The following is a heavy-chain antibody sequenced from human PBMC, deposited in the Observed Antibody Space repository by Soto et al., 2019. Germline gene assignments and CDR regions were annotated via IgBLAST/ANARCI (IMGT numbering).Heavy chain of an antibody. Sequence: SETLSLTCAVYGGSFSGYYWSWIRQPPGKGLEWIGEINHSGSTNYNPSLKSRVTISVDTSKNQFSLKLSSVTAADTAVYYCARIKNYDILTGYYNVGYFDYWGQGTLVTVPS. CDR2: INHSGST. V-gene: IGHV4-34*01. CDR1: GGSFSGYY. J-gene: IGHJ4*02. D-gene: IGHD3-9*01. CDR3: ARIKNYDILTGYYNVGYFDY.